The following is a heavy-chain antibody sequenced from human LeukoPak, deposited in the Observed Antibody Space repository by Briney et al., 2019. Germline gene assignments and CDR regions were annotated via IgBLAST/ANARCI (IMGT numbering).Heavy chain of an antibody. CDR1: GYTFTGYY. CDR2: INPNSGGT. CDR3: ARDVYYYDSNGPYYSYYYAMDV. V-gene: IGHV1-2*02. Sequence: ASVKVSCKASGYTFTGYYMHWVRQAPGQGLEWMGWINPNSGGTNYAQKFQGRVTMTRDTSISTAYMELSRLRSDDTAVYYCARDVYYYDSNGPYYSYYYAMDVWGQGTTVTVSS. J-gene: IGHJ6*02. D-gene: IGHD3-22*01.